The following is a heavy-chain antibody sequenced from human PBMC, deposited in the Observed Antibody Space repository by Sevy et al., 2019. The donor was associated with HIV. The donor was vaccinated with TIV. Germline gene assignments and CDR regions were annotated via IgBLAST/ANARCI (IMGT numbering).Heavy chain of an antibody. V-gene: IGHV3-48*01. Sequence: GGSLRLSCAASGLTFNSHSMNWVRQAPGKGLEWVSYNTSSSGTTYYADSVKGRFTISRDNAKNSLYLQMNSLRAEDTAVYYCARDGLDVWGQWTTVTVSS. D-gene: IGHD4-17*01. CDR3: ARDGLDV. CDR1: GLTFNSHS. J-gene: IGHJ6*02. CDR2: NTSSSGTT.